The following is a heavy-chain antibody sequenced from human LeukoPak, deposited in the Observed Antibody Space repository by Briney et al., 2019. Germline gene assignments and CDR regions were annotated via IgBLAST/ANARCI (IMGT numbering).Heavy chain of an antibody. CDR2: IYSGGST. CDR1: GFTFTSHA. CDR3: ATATVTIRYYFDY. J-gene: IGHJ4*02. Sequence: GRSLRLSCAASGFTFTSHAMHWVRQAPGKGLEWVSVIYSGGSTKYADSVKGRFTISRDNSKNTLYLQMNSLRAEDTAVYYCATATVTIRYYFDYWGQGTLVTVSS. V-gene: IGHV3-53*01. D-gene: IGHD4-17*01.